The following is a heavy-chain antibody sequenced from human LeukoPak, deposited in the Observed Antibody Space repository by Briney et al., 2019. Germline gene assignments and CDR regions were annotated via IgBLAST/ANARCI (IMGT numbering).Heavy chain of an antibody. CDR3: ARGTNEGYFDY. V-gene: IGHV1-69*05. J-gene: IGHJ4*02. CDR1: GGTFSSYA. CDR2: IIPTFGTA. Sequence: SVKVPCKASGGTFSSYAISWVRQAPGQGLEWMGGIIPTFGTANYAQKFQGRVTITTDESTSTAYMELNSLRSEDTAVYYCARGTNEGYFDYWGQGTLVTVSS.